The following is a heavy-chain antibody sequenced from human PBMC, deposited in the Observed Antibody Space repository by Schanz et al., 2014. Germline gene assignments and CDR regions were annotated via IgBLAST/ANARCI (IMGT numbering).Heavy chain of an antibody. CDR3: ARDHVATTDYDYFFYYLDV. Sequence: QVQLVQSGAEVKKPGASVKVSCKASGYTFTSYAMHWVRQAPGHRPEWMGRINTGNGYTHYSETFQDRVTISADTSASTAYMDLRSLRSDDTAVYYCARDHVATTDYDYFFYYLDVWATGITVIVSS. CDR2: INTGNGYT. CDR1: GYTFTSYA. D-gene: IGHD1-1*01. J-gene: IGHJ6*03. V-gene: IGHV1-3*04.